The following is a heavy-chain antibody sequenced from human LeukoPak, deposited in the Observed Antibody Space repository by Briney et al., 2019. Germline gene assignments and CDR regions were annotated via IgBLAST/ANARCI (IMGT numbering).Heavy chain of an antibody. CDR2: ISAYNGNT. Sequence: ASVKVSCEASGYTFTNYGISWVRQAPGQGLEWMGWISAYNGNTNFAQKLQGRVTLTTDTSTSTAYMELRSLRSDDTAVYYCARGFIAPAGPLSAVDYWGQGTLVTVSS. D-gene: IGHD6-13*01. CDR1: GYTFTNYG. J-gene: IGHJ4*02. CDR3: ARGFIAPAGPLSAVDY. V-gene: IGHV1-18*04.